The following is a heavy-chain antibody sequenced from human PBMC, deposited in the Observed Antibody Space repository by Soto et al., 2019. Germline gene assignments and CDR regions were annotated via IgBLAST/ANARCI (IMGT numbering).Heavy chain of an antibody. CDR3: ARRWGDYFDY. V-gene: IGHV4-59*08. J-gene: IGHJ4*02. D-gene: IGHD3-16*01. CDR1: GGSISSYY. CDR2: IYYSGST. Sequence: QVQLQESGPGLVKPSETLSLTCTVSGGSISSYYRSWIRQPPGKGLEWIGYIYYSGSTNYNPSLKSRVTISVDTSKNQFSLKLSLKLSSVTAADTAVYYCARRWGDYFDYWGQGTLVTVSS.